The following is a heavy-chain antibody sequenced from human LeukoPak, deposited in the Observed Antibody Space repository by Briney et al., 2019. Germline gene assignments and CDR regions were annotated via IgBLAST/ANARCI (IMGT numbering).Heavy chain of an antibody. CDR1: GFTFSSYG. J-gene: IGHJ4*02. CDR2: ISYDGSNK. D-gene: IGHD6-13*01. CDR3: AKESYSTSWQLDS. Sequence: PGGPLRLSCAASGFTFSSYGMHWVRQAPGKGLEWVAVISYDGSNKYYADSVKGRFTISRDNSKNTLYLQMNSLRAEDTAVYYCAKESYSTSWQLDSWGQGTLVTVSS. V-gene: IGHV3-30*18.